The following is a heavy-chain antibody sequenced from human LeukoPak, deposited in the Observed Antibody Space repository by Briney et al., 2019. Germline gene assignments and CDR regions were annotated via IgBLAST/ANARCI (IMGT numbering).Heavy chain of an antibody. V-gene: IGHV4-34*01. D-gene: IGHD6-13*01. Sequence: SETLSLTFAVYGGSFSGYYWSWMRQPPGKGLEWIGEINHSGSTNYNPSLKSRVTISVDTSKNQFPLKLSSVTAADTAVYYCARESIAAGHDYWGQGTLVTVSS. CDR3: ARESIAAGHDY. CDR1: GGSFSGYY. J-gene: IGHJ4*02. CDR2: INHSGST.